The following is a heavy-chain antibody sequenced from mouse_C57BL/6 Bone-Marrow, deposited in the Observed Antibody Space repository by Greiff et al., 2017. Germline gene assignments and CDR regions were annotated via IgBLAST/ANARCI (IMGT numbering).Heavy chain of an antibody. Sequence: EVKLRQSGAELVRPGASVKLSCTASGFNIKDDYMHWVKQRPEQGLEWIGWIDPENGDTEYASKFQGKATITADTSSNTAYLQLSSLTSEDTAVYYCTTWGYYWYFDVWGTGTTVTVSS. CDR3: TTWGYYWYFDV. V-gene: IGHV14-4*01. CDR2: IDPENGDT. CDR1: GFNIKDDY. D-gene: IGHD2-2*01. J-gene: IGHJ1*03.